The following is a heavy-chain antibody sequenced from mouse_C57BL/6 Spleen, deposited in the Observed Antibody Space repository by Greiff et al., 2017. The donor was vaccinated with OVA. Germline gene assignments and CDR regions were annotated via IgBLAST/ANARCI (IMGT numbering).Heavy chain of an antibody. D-gene: IGHD1-1*01. Sequence: EVMLVESGEGLVKPGGSLKLSCAASGFTFSSYAMSWVRQTPEKRLEWVAYISSGGDYIYYADTVKGRFTISRDNARNTLYLQMSSLKSEDTAMYYCTRVLITTVVAHWYFDVWGTGTTVTVSS. CDR3: TRVLITTVVAHWYFDV. CDR2: ISSGGDYI. J-gene: IGHJ1*03. V-gene: IGHV5-9-1*02. CDR1: GFTFSSYA.